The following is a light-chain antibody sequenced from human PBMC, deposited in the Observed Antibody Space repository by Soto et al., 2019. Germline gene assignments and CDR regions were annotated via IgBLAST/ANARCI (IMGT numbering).Light chain of an antibody. CDR2: EVS. J-gene: IGLJ2*01. CDR1: SSDVGGYNY. Sequence: QSALTQPPSASGSPGQSVTISCTGTSSDVGGYNYVSWYQQHPGKAPNVMIYEVSKRPSGVPDRFSGSKSGNTASLTVSGLQAEDEADYYCTSYGGSNNLVFGGGTKLTVL. CDR3: TSYGGSNNLV. V-gene: IGLV2-8*01.